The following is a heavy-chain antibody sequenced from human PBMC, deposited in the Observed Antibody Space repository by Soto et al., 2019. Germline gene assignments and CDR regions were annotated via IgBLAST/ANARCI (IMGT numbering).Heavy chain of an antibody. CDR1: GESISSSSYY. Sequence: SETLSLTCIVSGESISSSSYYWCWIRQPPGKGLEWIGSIYYSGRTYYNPSFKSRVTISIDTSKNQFSLKLSSVTATDTAVYYCARQRTTVVTQAYFDHWGQGALVTVSS. D-gene: IGHD2-21*02. CDR2: IYYSGRT. J-gene: IGHJ4*02. V-gene: IGHV4-39*01. CDR3: ARQRTTVVTQAYFDH.